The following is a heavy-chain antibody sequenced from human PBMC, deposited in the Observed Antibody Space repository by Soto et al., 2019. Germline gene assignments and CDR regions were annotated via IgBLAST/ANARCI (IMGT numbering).Heavy chain of an antibody. J-gene: IGHJ6*02. Sequence: SETLSLTCAVYGGSFSGYYWSWIRQPPGKGLEWIGEINHSGSTNYNPSLKSRVTISVDTSKNQFSLKLSSVTAADTAVYYCARGLGYQLLNYYYYYGMDVWGQGTTVTVSS. D-gene: IGHD2-2*01. CDR1: GGSFSGYY. CDR2: INHSGST. V-gene: IGHV4-34*01. CDR3: ARGLGYQLLNYYYYYGMDV.